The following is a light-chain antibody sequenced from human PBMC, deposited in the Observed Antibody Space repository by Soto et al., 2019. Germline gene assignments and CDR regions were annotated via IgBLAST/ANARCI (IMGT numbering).Light chain of an antibody. J-gene: IGKJ4*01. Sequence: EVVMTHSPATLSVSPWEIVTLSCGASQSVSGNLAWYQQKPGQAPRLLIHGASTRATDIPARFSGSGSGTEFTLTITSLQSEDFAVYYCQQYHNWPPGITFGGGTKVDIK. CDR2: GAS. V-gene: IGKV3-15*01. CDR1: QSVSGN. CDR3: QQYHNWPPGIT.